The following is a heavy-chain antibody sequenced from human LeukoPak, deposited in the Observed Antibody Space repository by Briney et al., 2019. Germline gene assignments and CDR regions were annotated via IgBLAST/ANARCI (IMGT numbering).Heavy chain of an antibody. J-gene: IGHJ5*02. CDR2: IKQDGSDK. V-gene: IGHV3-7*01. Sequence: PGGSLRLSCAASGFTFSSYWMSWVRQAPGKRLEWVANIKQDGSDKYYVGSVKGRFTISRDNAKNSVYLQMNSLRAEDTALYYCARAVAENWFDPWGQGTLVTVSS. CDR3: ARAVAENWFDP. D-gene: IGHD6-19*01. CDR1: GFTFSSYW.